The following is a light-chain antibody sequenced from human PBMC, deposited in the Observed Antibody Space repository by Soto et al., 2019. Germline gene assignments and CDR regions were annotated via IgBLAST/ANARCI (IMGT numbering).Light chain of an antibody. Sequence: DIQLPQSPSSLSASVGDRVTITCRASQIISSYLNWYQHKPGVAPKLLIYATSSLQSGVSSRFSGSGSGTEFTLTISSLQPEDFATYSCQQSYTLPLTFGGGTKVETK. CDR3: QQSYTLPLT. V-gene: IGKV1-39*01. J-gene: IGKJ4*02. CDR1: QIISSY. CDR2: ATS.